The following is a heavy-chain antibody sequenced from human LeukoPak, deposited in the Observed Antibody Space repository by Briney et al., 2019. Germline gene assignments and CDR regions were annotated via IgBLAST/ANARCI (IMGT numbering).Heavy chain of an antibody. D-gene: IGHD3-10*01. Sequence: SETLSLTCTVSGGSISSFYWSWIRQPPGKGLEWIGYIYHSGSTYYNPSLKSRVTISVDRSKNQFSLKLSSVTAADTAVYYCARGYYGSGSYYDAFDIWGQGTMVTVSS. CDR2: IYHSGST. J-gene: IGHJ3*02. CDR1: GGSISSFY. V-gene: IGHV4-59*12. CDR3: ARGYYGSGSYYDAFDI.